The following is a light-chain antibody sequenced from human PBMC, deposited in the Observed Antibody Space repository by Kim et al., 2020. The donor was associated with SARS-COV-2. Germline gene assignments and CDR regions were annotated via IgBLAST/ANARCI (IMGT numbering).Light chain of an antibody. V-gene: IGKV3-20*01. Sequence: EIVLTQSPGTLSLSPGERANLSCRASQTVSSDYLAWYQQKPGQAPRLLIYDASNRATGIPDSFSGSGSGTDFTLTISRLEPEDFAVYYCQQYDRSPHTFGQGTRVDIK. CDR1: QTVSSDY. CDR3: QQYDRSPHT. J-gene: IGKJ1*01. CDR2: DAS.